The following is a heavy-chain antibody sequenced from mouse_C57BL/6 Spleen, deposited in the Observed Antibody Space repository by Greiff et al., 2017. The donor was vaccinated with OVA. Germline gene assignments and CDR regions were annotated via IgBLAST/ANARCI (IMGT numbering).Heavy chain of an antibody. Sequence: VQLQQSGPELVKPGASVKISCKASGYTFTDYYMNWVKQSHGKSLEWIGDINPNNGGTSYNQKFKGKATLTVDKSSSTAYMELRSLTSEDSAVYYCARSEYYGSSPFDYWGKGTTLTVSS. CDR3: ARSEYYGSSPFDY. D-gene: IGHD1-1*01. CDR2: INPNNGGT. J-gene: IGHJ2*01. V-gene: IGHV1-26*01. CDR1: GYTFTDYY.